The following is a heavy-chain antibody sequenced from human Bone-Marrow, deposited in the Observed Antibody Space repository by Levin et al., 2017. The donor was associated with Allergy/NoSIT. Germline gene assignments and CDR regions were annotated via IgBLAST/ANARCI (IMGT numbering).Heavy chain of an antibody. CDR2: IRSKAYGGTT. V-gene: IGHV3-49*03. CDR1: GFTFGDYA. Sequence: GESLKISCTASGFTFGDYAMSWFRQAPGKGLEWVGFIRSKAYGGTTEYAASVKGRFTISRDDSKSIAYLQMNSLKTEDTAVYYCTRDRGKRYCSGGSCYTDYWGQGTLVTVSS. J-gene: IGHJ4*02. CDR3: TRDRGKRYCSGGSCYTDY. D-gene: IGHD2-15*01.